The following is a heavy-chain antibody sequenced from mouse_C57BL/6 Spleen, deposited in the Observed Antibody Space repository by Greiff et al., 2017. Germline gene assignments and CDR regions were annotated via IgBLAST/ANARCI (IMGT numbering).Heavy chain of an antibody. J-gene: IGHJ2*01. Sequence: VQGVESGAELVRPGASVTLSCKASGYTFTDYEMHWVKQTPVHGLEWIGAIDPETGGTAYNQKFKGKAILTADKSSSTAYMELRSLTSEDSAVYYCTRWGVTTYYFDYWGQGTTLTVSS. V-gene: IGHV1-15*01. CDR2: IDPETGGT. D-gene: IGHD2-5*01. CDR1: GYTFTDYE. CDR3: TRWGVTTYYFDY.